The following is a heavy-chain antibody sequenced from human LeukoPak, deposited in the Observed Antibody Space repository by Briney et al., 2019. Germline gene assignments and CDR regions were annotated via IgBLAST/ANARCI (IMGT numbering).Heavy chain of an antibody. CDR3: VRDLGVDTSMIFFDF. CDR2: ISAYNGNT. CDR1: GHTFTSYG. V-gene: IGHV1-18*01. Sequence: ASVKVSCKASGHTFTSYGISWVRQAPGQGLEWMGWISAYNGNTNYAQKLQGRVTMTTDTSTSTAYMEVRSLRSDDTAVFYCVRDLGVDTSMIFFDFWGQGTLVTVSS. J-gene: IGHJ4*02. D-gene: IGHD5-18*01.